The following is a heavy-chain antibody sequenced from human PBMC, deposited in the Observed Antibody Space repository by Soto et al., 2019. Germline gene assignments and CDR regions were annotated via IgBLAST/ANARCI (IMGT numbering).Heavy chain of an antibody. Sequence: QVQLQESGPGLVKPSQTLSLTCTVSGGSISSGGYYWSWIRQHPGKGLEWIGYIYYSGSTYYNPSLKRRVNISVDTSKNQFSLKLSSVTAADTAVYYCARSVDTAMVTRHYYYYDMDVWGQGTTVTVSS. CDR1: GGSISSGGYY. CDR3: ARSVDTAMVTRHYYYYDMDV. V-gene: IGHV4-31*03. J-gene: IGHJ6*02. D-gene: IGHD5-18*01. CDR2: IYYSGST.